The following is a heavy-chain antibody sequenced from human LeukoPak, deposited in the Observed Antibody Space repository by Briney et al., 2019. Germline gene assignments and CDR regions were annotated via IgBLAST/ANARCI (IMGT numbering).Heavy chain of an antibody. Sequence: SETLSLTCTVSGGSISSSYWSWIRQPPGKGLEWIGYIYYSGSTYYNPSLKSRVTISVDRSKNQFSLKVKSVTAADTAVYYCARAKDSEDSFAFDIWGQGTMVTVSS. J-gene: IGHJ3*02. D-gene: IGHD2-15*01. CDR2: IYYSGST. V-gene: IGHV4-59*12. CDR3: ARAKDSEDSFAFDI. CDR1: GGSISSSY.